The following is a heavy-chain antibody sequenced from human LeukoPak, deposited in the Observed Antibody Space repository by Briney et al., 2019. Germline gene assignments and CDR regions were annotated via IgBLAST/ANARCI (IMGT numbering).Heavy chain of an antibody. CDR3: AKDPGIAVAGSSGWFDP. D-gene: IGHD6-19*01. CDR1: GFTFSSYG. CDR2: ISYDGSNK. V-gene: IGHV3-30*18. Sequence: GRSLRLSCAASGFTFSSYGMHWVRQAPGKGLEWVAVISYDGSNKYYADSVKGRFTISRDNSKNTLYLQMNSLRAEDTAVYYCAKDPGIAVAGSSGWFDPWGQGTLVTVSS. J-gene: IGHJ5*02.